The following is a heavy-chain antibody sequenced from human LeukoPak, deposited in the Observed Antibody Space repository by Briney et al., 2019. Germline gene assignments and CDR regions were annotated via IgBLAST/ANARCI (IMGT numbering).Heavy chain of an antibody. D-gene: IGHD2-2*01. CDR3: ARGLGYCSSTSCHDAVY. CDR1: GFTFSSYG. Sequence: GGSLRLSCAASGFTFSSYGMSWVRHAPGKGLEWVSAISASGGSTYYADSVKGRFTISRDNSKNTLYLQMNSLRAEDTAVYYCARGLGYCSSTSCHDAVYWGQGTLVTVSS. J-gene: IGHJ4*02. CDR2: ISASGGST. V-gene: IGHV3-23*01.